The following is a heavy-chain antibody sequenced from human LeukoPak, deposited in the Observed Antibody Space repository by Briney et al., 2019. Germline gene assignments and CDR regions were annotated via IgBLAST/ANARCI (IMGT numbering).Heavy chain of an antibody. J-gene: IGHJ5*02. V-gene: IGHV1-8*01. CDR2: MNPNNGNT. CDR3: VRDAEGAAISVNYWFDP. CDR1: GSTFTSYD. D-gene: IGHD2-2*02. Sequence: ASVKVSCKASGSTFTSYDINWVRQASGQGLEWMGWMNPNNGNTGYAHKFQGRVTMTRDTSISTAYMELRGLRSEDTAVYYCVRDAEGAAISVNYWFDPWGQGTLVTVSS.